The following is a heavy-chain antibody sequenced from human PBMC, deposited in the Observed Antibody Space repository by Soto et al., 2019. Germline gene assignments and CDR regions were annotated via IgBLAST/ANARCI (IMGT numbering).Heavy chain of an antibody. CDR3: ARGRSRYSSGWYLVY. J-gene: IGHJ4*02. CDR2: INHSGST. V-gene: IGHV4-34*01. CDR1: GGSFSGYY. Sequence: SETLSLTCAVYGGSFSGYYWSWIRQPPGKGLEWIGEINHSGSTNYNPSLKSRVTISVDTSKNQFSLKLSSVTAADTAVYYCARGRSRYSSGWYLVYWGQGTLVTVSS. D-gene: IGHD6-19*01.